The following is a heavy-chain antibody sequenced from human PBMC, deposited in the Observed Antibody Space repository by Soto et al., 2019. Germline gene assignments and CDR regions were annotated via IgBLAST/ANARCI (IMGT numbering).Heavy chain of an antibody. CDR1: GSTLSDYA. V-gene: IGHV3-23*01. CDR2: TSPSGGTT. Sequence: EVQLLESGGGLAQPGGSLRLSCAVTGSTLSDYAMNWVRQVPGKGLEWVSSTSPSGGTTYYADSVKGRFTISRDISKNTLYLEMNRLRVEDTATYYCAKADPYCCRVSCYSIRFPYGMDLWGQGTTVTVSS. CDR3: AKADPYCCRVSCYSIRFPYGMDL. D-gene: IGHD2-15*01. J-gene: IGHJ6*02.